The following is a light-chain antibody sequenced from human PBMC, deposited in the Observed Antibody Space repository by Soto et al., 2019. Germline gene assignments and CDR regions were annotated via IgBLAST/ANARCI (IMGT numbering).Light chain of an antibody. CDR1: NSDVGGYNY. CDR3: SSYTTTNTLDV. V-gene: IGLV2-14*01. CDR2: EVF. J-gene: IGLJ7*01. Sequence: QSALTQPASVSGSPGQSITIPCTGTNSDVGGYNYVSWYQHHPGKAPKLMIYEVFNRPSGVSSRFSGSKSGSTASLTISGLQAEDEADYYCSSYTTTNTLDVFGTGTQLTVL.